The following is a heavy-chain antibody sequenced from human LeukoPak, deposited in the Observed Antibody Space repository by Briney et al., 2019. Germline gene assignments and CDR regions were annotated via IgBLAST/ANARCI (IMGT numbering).Heavy chain of an antibody. V-gene: IGHV3-30*02. CDR1: GFTFSSYG. J-gene: IGHJ4*02. CDR3: ARDPVVWGSYRYYDY. D-gene: IGHD3-16*02. CDR2: IRHDGSNK. Sequence: GGSLRLSCAASGFTFSSYGMHWVRQAPGKGLEWVTFIRHDGSNKNYADSVKVRFTISRDNSKNTLYLQMDSLRAEDTAVYYCARDPVVWGSYRYYDYWGQGTLVTVSS.